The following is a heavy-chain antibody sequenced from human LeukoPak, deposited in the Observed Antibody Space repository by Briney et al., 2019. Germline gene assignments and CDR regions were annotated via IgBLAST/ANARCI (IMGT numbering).Heavy chain of an antibody. D-gene: IGHD2-21*02. V-gene: IGHV1-8*01. Sequence: GASVKVSCKASGYTFTSYDINWVRQATGQGLEWMGWMNPNSGNTGYAQKFQGRVTMTRDTSISTAYMELSSLRSEDTAVYYCARVCSGDCYSDWFDPWGQGTLVTVSS. J-gene: IGHJ5*02. CDR1: GYTFTSYD. CDR2: MNPNSGNT. CDR3: ARVCSGDCYSDWFDP.